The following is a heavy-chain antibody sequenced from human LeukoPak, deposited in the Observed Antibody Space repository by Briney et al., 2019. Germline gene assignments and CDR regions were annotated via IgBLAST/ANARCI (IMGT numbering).Heavy chain of an antibody. CDR1: GGSFSDYY. CDR3: AREAGIAVYYFDY. Sequence: SETLSLTCAVYGGSFSDYYWSWIRQAPGKGLEWIGEVHQSGSTKYNPSLKSRVTMSADTSKNQFSLKLISVTAADTAVYYCAREAGIAVYYFDYWGQGTLVTVSS. D-gene: IGHD6-19*01. V-gene: IGHV4-34*01. CDR2: VHQSGST. J-gene: IGHJ4*02.